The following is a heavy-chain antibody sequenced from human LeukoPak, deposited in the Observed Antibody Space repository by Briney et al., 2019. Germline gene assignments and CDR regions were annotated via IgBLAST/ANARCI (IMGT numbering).Heavy chain of an antibody. D-gene: IGHD3-22*01. V-gene: IGHV4-59*01. CDR1: GGSISSYY. Sequence: PSETLSLTCTVSGGSISSYYWSWIRQPPGKGLEWIGYIYYSGSTNYNPSLKSRVTTSVDTSKNQFSLKLSSVTAADTAVYYCARGYYYDSSGYNHDAFDIWGQGTMVTVSS. J-gene: IGHJ3*02. CDR2: IYYSGST. CDR3: ARGYYYDSSGYNHDAFDI.